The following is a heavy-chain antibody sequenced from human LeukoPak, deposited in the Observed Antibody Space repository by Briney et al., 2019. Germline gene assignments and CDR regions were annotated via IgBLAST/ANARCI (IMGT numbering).Heavy chain of an antibody. CDR1: GFTFSSYS. Sequence: GGSLRLSCAASGFTFSSYSMNWVRQAPGKGPEWISWITGSGTDIIYADSVKGRFTISRDNAKNSLYLRMNSLRAEDTAMYYCARDQDYGFTYWGQGTLVTVSS. CDR3: ARDQDYGFTY. V-gene: IGHV3-48*01. J-gene: IGHJ4*02. D-gene: IGHD4-17*01. CDR2: ITGSGTDI.